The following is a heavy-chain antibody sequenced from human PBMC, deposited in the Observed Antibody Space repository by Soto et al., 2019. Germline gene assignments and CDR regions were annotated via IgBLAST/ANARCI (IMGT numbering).Heavy chain of an antibody. D-gene: IGHD3-22*01. V-gene: IGHV3-23*01. Sequence: EVQLLESGGRLVQPGGSLRLSCAASGFSFSIYAMNWVRQAPGKGLEWVSGISGGGGSTYHADSVKGRFTISRENSKNTLYLKMNSVRAEDTAVYYCASDPVSYDSSAQFDSWGQGTLVTVSS. CDR2: ISGGGGST. CDR1: GFSFSIYA. J-gene: IGHJ4*02. CDR3: ASDPVSYDSSAQFDS.